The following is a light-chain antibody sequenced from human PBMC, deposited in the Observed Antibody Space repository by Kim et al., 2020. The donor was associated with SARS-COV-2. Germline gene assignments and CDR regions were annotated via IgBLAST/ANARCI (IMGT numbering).Light chain of an antibody. CDR2: QDS. Sequence: SYELTQPPSVSVSPGQTASITCSGDKLGNKYAYWYQQKPGQAPVLVIYQDSERPSGIPERFSGSNSGNTATLTISGVQAVDEADYYCQAWDSSSAWVFGG. J-gene: IGLJ3*02. CDR1: KLGNKY. CDR3: QAWDSSSAWV. V-gene: IGLV3-1*01.